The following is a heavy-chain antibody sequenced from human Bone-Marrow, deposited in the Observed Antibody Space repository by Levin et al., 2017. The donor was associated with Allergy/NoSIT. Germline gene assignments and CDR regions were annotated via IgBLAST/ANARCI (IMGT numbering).Heavy chain of an antibody. CDR2: VYYSGIT. D-gene: IGHD2-2*01. Sequence: PSETLSLTCDVSGGSIISGSYYWGWIRQPPGKGLEWIGSVYYSGITDYNPSLKSRVTISVDTSKNQFSLKLSPVTAADTAVYFCARVAPGHCVSTSCFPRGYTFDYWGQGTLVTVSS. J-gene: IGHJ4*02. V-gene: IGHV4-39*07. CDR3: ARVAPGHCVSTSCFPRGYTFDY. CDR1: GGSIISGSYY.